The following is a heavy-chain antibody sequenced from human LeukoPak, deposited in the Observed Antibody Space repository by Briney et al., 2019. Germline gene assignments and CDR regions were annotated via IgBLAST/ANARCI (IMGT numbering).Heavy chain of an antibody. V-gene: IGHV7-4-1*02. Sequence: ASVKVSCKASGFTFTSYGFSWVRQAPGQGLEWMGWINTNTGNPTYAQGFTGRFVFSLDTSVSTAYLQISSLKAEDTAVYYCARDKRDGAFDIWGQGTMVTVSS. CDR2: INTNTGNP. CDR3: ARDKRDGAFDI. J-gene: IGHJ3*02. CDR1: GFTFTSYG. D-gene: IGHD5-24*01.